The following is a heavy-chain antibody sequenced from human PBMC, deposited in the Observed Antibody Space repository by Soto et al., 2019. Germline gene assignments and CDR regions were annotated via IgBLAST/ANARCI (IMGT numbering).Heavy chain of an antibody. CDR1: GFTFSSYG. Sequence: VQLVESGGGVVQPGRSLRLSCAASGFTFSSYGMHWVRQAPGKGLEWVAVISYDGSNKYYADSVKGRFTISRDNSKNTLYLQMNSLRAEDTAVYYCAKTWYYYDSSGFGDYWGQGTLVTVSS. D-gene: IGHD3-22*01. J-gene: IGHJ4*02. V-gene: IGHV3-30*18. CDR3: AKTWYYYDSSGFGDY. CDR2: ISYDGSNK.